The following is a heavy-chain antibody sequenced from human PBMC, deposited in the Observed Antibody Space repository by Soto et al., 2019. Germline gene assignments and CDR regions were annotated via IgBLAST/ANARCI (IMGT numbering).Heavy chain of an antibody. Sequence: SETLSLTCTVSGGSISSYYWSWIRQPPGKGLEWIGYIYYSGSTNYNPSLKSRVTISVDTSKNQFSLKLSSVTAADTAVYYCASLTAAGATNYYYMDVWGKGTTVNVSS. V-gene: IGHV4-59*08. CDR1: GGSISSYY. CDR2: IYYSGST. D-gene: IGHD6-13*01. J-gene: IGHJ6*03. CDR3: ASLTAAGATNYYYMDV.